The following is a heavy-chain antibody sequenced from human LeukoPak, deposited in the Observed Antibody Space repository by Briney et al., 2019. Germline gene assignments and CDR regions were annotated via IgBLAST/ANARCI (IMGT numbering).Heavy chain of an antibody. CDR1: GFTVSSNY. D-gene: IGHD2-21*01. CDR2: IYSGGST. CDR3: ARGPSYCGSNCYYYFEY. Sequence: GGSLRLSCAASGFTVSSNYMSWVRQAPGKGLEWVSVIYSGGSTYYADSVKGRFTISRDNAKNSLYLQMNSLRAEDTAVYYCARGPSYCGSNCYYYFEYWGQGTLVTVSS. J-gene: IGHJ4*02. V-gene: IGHV3-53*01.